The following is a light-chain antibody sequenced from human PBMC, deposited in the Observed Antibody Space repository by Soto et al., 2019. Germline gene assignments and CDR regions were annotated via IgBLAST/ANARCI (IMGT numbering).Light chain of an antibody. Sequence: QSVLTQPPSASGTPGQRVTISCSGSNSNIGRNSVNWYQQLPGAAPKLLIYSTYQRPSGVPDRFSASKSGNTASLTISGLQSEDEGNYYCSSYAGTFRLVVFGGGTKLTVL. CDR1: NSNIGRNS. V-gene: IGLV1-44*01. CDR2: STY. CDR3: SSYAGTFRLVV. J-gene: IGLJ2*01.